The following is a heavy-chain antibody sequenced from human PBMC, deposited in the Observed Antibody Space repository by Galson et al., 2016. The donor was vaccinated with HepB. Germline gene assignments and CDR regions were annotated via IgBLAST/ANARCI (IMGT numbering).Heavy chain of an antibody. Sequence: SLRLSCAASGFIFNSHAMNWVRQAPGKGLEWVAVISYDGSNEYYADSVKGRFTISRDNSKNTLYLHMNSLRAEDTAVYYCARDRRGGSNTLDYWGQGTLVTVPS. CDR1: GFIFNSHA. CDR2: ISYDGSNE. D-gene: IGHD1-26*01. J-gene: IGHJ4*02. CDR3: ARDRRGGSNTLDY. V-gene: IGHV3-30-3*01.